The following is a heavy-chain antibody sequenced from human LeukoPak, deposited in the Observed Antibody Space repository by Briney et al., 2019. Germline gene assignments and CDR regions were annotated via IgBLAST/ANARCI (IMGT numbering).Heavy chain of an antibody. V-gene: IGHV3-30*18. CDR3: AKDRDYGDYGFFDY. CDR2: ISYDGSNK. D-gene: IGHD4-17*01. Sequence: GGSLRLSCAASGFTFSSYSMNWVRQAPGKGLEWVAVISYDGSNKYYADSVKGRFTISRDNSKNTPYLQMNSLRAEDTAVYYCAKDRDYGDYGFFDYWGQGTLVTVSS. J-gene: IGHJ4*02. CDR1: GFTFSSYS.